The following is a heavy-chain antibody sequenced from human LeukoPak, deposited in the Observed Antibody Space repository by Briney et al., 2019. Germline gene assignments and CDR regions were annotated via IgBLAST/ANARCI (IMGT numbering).Heavy chain of an antibody. J-gene: IGHJ4*02. CDR1: GFTFSSYS. D-gene: IGHD6-13*01. CDR2: ISSSSSYI. CDR3: AREPETIAAAQDY. Sequence: PGGSLRLSCAASGFTFSSYSMNWVRQAPGKGLEWVSSISSSSSYIYYADSVKGRFTISRDNAKNSLYLQMNSLRAEDTAVYYCAREPETIAAAQDYWGQGTLVTVSS. V-gene: IGHV3-21*01.